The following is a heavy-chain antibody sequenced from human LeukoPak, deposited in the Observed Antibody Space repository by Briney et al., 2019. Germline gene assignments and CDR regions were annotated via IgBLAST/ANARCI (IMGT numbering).Heavy chain of an antibody. CDR1: GGTFSSYA. CDR2: IIPIFGTA. D-gene: IGHD3-22*01. Sequence: GASVKVSCKASGGTFSSYAISWVRQAPGRGLEWMGGIIPIFGTANYAQKFQGRVTITADKSTSTAYMELSSLRSEDTAVYYCARAFTPYDSSGYTADLEYWGQGTLVTVSS. V-gene: IGHV1-69*06. CDR3: ARAFTPYDSSGYTADLEY. J-gene: IGHJ4*02.